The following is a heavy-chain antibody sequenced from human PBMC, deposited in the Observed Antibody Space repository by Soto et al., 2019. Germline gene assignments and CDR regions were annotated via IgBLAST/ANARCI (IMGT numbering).Heavy chain of an antibody. CDR1: GFTFSSYG. CDR3: AKSGLQGSSFLWGSSPDINYFDY. D-gene: IGHD6-13*01. Sequence: HPGGSLRLSCAASGFTFSSYGMHWVRQAPGKGLEWVAVISYDGSNKYYADSVKGRFTISRDNSKNTLYLQMNSLRAEDTAVYYCAKSGLQGSSFLWGSSPDINYFDYWGQGTLVTVSS. J-gene: IGHJ4*02. V-gene: IGHV3-30*18. CDR2: ISYDGSNK.